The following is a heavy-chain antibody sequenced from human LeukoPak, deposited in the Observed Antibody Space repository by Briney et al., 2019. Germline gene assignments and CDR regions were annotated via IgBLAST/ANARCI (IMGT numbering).Heavy chain of an antibody. J-gene: IGHJ4*02. CDR2: INSDGSST. D-gene: IGHD4-17*01. Sequence: GGSLRLSCTASGFTFSNYWMHWVRQAPGKGLVWVSRINSDGSSTTSADSVKGRFTISRDNAKNTPYLQMNSLRAEDTAVYYCAKGGATVIDYWGQGTLVTVSS. V-gene: IGHV3-74*01. CDR1: GFTFSNYW. CDR3: AKGGATVIDY.